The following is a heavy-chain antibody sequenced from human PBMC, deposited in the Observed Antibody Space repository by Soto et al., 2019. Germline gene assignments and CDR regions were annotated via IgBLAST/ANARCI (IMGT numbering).Heavy chain of an antibody. Sequence: GGSLRLSCAASGFTFDDYAMSWVRQAPGKGLEWVSAISGSGGSTYYADSVKGRFTISRDNSKNTLYLQMNSLRAEDTAVYYCANPRVPTRESNPYSSSYYFDYWGQGTLVTVSS. D-gene: IGHD6-6*01. CDR2: ISGSGGST. J-gene: IGHJ4*02. CDR3: ANPRVPTRESNPYSSSYYFDY. CDR1: GFTFDDYA. V-gene: IGHV3-23*01.